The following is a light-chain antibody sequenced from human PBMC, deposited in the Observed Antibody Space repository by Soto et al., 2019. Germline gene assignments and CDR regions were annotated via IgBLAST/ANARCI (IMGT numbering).Light chain of an antibody. CDR2: KAS. Sequence: DIQMTQSPSTLSGSVGDRVTITCRASQSINTWLAWYQQKPGKAPKLLIYKASSLESGVPSRFSGSGSGTDFTLTISSLQPEDVATYYCQKYNSALWTFGQGTKVDIK. J-gene: IGKJ1*01. CDR1: QSINTW. V-gene: IGKV1-5*03. CDR3: QKYNSALWT.